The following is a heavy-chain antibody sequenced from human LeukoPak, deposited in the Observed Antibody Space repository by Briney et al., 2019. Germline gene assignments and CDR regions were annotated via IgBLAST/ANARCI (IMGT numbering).Heavy chain of an antibody. CDR3: ASADTSAYHTDLRF. J-gene: IGHJ4*02. CDR1: GYTFTSYD. Sequence: GASVKVSCKASGYTFTSYDINWVRQATGQGLEWMGWMNPNSGNTGYAQKFQGRVTITRNTSISTAYMELSSLRSEDTAVYYCASADTSAYHTDLRFWGQGTLVTVSS. V-gene: IGHV1-8*03. CDR2: MNPNSGNT. D-gene: IGHD3-22*01.